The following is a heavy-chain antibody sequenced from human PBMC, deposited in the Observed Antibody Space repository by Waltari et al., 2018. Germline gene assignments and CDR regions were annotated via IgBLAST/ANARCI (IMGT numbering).Heavy chain of an antibody. D-gene: IGHD2-2*01. CDR3: ARAGPYCSSTSCYGYYYYYMDV. CDR2: IYYSGST. V-gene: IGHV4-39*07. CDR1: GGSISSSSYY. J-gene: IGHJ6*03. Sequence: QLQLQESGPGLVKPSETLSLTCTVSGGSISSSSYYWGWIRQPPGKGLEWIGSIYYSGSTYSNPSLKSRVTISVDTSKNQFSLKLSSVTAADTAVYYCARAGPYCSSTSCYGYYYYYMDVWGKGTTVTISS.